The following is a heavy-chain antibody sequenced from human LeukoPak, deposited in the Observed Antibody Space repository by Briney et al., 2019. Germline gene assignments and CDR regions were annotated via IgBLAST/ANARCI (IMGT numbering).Heavy chain of an antibody. V-gene: IGHV4-61*01. D-gene: IGHD3-3*01. CDR1: GDSVISGLYY. CDR3: ARGKYYGDSDF. J-gene: IGHJ4*02. CDR2: VYHSGST. Sequence: SETLSLTCSVSGDSVISGLYYWTWVRQPPGKGLEWIGYVYHSGSTTYNPSLKSRVTISIDTSQNKFSLKLRSVTAADTARYYCARGKYYGDSDFWGQGTLVIVSS.